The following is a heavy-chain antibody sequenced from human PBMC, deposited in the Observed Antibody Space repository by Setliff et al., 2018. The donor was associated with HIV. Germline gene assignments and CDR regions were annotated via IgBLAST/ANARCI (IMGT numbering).Heavy chain of an antibody. Sequence: SVKVSCKASGGTFGIYGISWVRQAPGQGLEWMGGTIPMFGTANYAQKFQGRVTITTDESTNTGYMELSSLRSEDTAVYYCARESTCSSTSCPKVLDYWGQGTLVTVSS. CDR2: TIPMFGTA. J-gene: IGHJ4*02. CDR1: GGTFGIYG. V-gene: IGHV1-69*05. D-gene: IGHD2-2*01. CDR3: ARESTCSSTSCPKVLDY.